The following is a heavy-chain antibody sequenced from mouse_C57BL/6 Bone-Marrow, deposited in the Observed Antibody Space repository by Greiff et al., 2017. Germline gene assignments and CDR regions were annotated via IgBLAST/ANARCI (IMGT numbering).Heavy chain of an antibody. CDR1: GFTFSSYT. CDR3: ASSSYSNYDPTWFAY. V-gene: IGHV5-9*01. D-gene: IGHD2-5*01. CDR2: ISGGGGNT. Sequence: EVNLVESGGGLVKPGGSLKLSCAASGFTFSSYTMSWVRQTPEKRLEWVATISGGGGNTYYPDSVKGRFTISRANAKNTLYLQMSSLRSEATALYYCASSSYSNYDPTWFAYWGQGTLVTVSA. J-gene: IGHJ3*01.